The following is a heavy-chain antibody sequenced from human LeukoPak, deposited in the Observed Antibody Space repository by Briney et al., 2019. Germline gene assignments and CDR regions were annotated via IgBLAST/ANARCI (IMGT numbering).Heavy chain of an antibody. Sequence: PSETLSLTCAVYGGSFSGYYWSWIRQPPGKGLEWIGEINHSGSTNYNPSLKSRVTISADTSKNQFSLKLSSVTAADTAVYYCARGRVGASLDYWGQGTLVTVSS. CDR1: GGSFSGYY. CDR3: ARGRVGASLDY. V-gene: IGHV4-34*01. J-gene: IGHJ4*02. CDR2: INHSGST. D-gene: IGHD1-26*01.